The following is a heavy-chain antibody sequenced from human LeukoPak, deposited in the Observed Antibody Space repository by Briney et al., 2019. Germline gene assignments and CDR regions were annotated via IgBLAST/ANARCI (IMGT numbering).Heavy chain of an antibody. J-gene: IGHJ6*02. V-gene: IGHV1-46*01. CDR2: INPSGGST. Sequence: ASVKVSCKASGYTFPSYYMHWVRQAPGQGLEWMGIINPSGGSTSYAQKFQGRVTMTRDTSTSTVYMELSSLRSEDTAVYYCARGYCGGDCYYYYYGMDVWGQGTTVTGSS. CDR1: GYTFPSYY. D-gene: IGHD2-21*02. CDR3: ARGYCGGDCYYYYYGMDV.